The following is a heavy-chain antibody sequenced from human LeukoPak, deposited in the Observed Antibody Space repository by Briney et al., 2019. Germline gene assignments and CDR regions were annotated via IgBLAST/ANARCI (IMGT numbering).Heavy chain of an antibody. V-gene: IGHV3-23*01. CDR2: ISGSGGST. D-gene: IGHD5-12*01. J-gene: IGHJ4*02. CDR1: GFTFSSYA. CDR3: ARQGEGGYEDFDY. Sequence: GGSLRLSCAASGFTFSSYAMSWVRQAPGKGLEWVSAISGSGGSTYYADSVKGRFTISRDNAKNTLYLQMNSLRAEDTAVYYCARQGEGGYEDFDYWGQGILVAVSS.